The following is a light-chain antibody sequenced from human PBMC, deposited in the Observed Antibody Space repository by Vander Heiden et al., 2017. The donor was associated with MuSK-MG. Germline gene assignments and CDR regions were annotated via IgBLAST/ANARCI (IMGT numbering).Light chain of an antibody. CDR2: VAS. CDR1: ETIENY. CDR3: QQSDNTPYT. J-gene: IGKJ2*01. V-gene: IGKV1-39*01. Sequence: DVQMTQSPSSLSASVGDRVTITCRASETIENYLNWYQHKPGKAPKLLIYVASRRQSGVPSRFTGSGSGTDFTLTISGLQLDDFATYYCQQSDNTPYTFGQGTRLDIK.